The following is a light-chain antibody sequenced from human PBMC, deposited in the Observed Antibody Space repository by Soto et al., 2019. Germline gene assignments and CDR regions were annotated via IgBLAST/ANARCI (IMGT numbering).Light chain of an antibody. CDR1: QSVSSN. CDR3: QQYNNWPPWT. CDR2: GAS. Sequence: EIAMTQSPATLSVSPGERATLSGRASQSVSSNLAWYQQKPGQAPRLLISGASTRATGLPARFSGSGSGTEFPLTISGLRSEYFGVYYCQQYNNWPPWTFGQGTKVEIK. V-gene: IGKV3-15*01. J-gene: IGKJ1*01.